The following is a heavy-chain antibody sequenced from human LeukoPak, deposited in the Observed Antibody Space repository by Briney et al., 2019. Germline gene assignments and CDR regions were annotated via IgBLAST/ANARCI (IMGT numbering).Heavy chain of an antibody. D-gene: IGHD2-2*01. CDR2: ISWNSGSI. J-gene: IGHJ4*02. Sequence: GRSLRLSCAASGFTFDDYAMHWVRQAPGKGLEGVSGISWNSGSIVYADSVKGRFTISRDNAKNSLYLQMNSLRAEDTALYYCAKDGYCSSTSCYWFDYWGQGTLVTVSS. CDR3: AKDGYCSSTSCYWFDY. V-gene: IGHV3-9*01. CDR1: GFTFDDYA.